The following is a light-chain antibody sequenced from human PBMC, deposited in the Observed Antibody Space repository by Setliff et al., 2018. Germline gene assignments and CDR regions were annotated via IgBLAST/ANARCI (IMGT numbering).Light chain of an antibody. CDR1: SSDVGGYNY. V-gene: IGLV2-14*03. Sequence: QSALTQPASVSGSPGQWITISCSGTSSDVGGYNYVSWYQQHPGKAPKLMIYDVTNRPPGISNRFSGSKSGNTASLTISGLQAEDDADYYCSSYTTSGTYVFGTGTRSPS. CDR3: SSYTTSGTYV. J-gene: IGLJ1*01. CDR2: DVT.